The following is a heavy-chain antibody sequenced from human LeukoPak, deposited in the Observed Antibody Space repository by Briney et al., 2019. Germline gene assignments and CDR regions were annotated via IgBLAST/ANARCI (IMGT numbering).Heavy chain of an antibody. J-gene: IGHJ4*02. D-gene: IGHD3-10*01. Sequence: LETPSLTWTVPGGSISSSYWRWIWPPLGKRLEWIGYIDYSGTTNYNPSLRSRVTIPVDTSKNQFSLKLSSVAAADTAVYNCARQTVLGAPNNCGQGTLVTVSS. CDR1: GGSISSSY. CDR2: IDYSGTT. CDR3: ARQTVLGAPNN. V-gene: IGHV4-59*08.